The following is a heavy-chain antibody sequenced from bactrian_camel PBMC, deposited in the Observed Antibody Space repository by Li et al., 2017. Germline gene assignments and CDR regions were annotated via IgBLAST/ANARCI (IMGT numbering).Heavy chain of an antibody. CDR2: IDSDGNA. V-gene: IGHV3S55*01. D-gene: IGHD5*01. J-gene: IGHJ6*01. CDR1: GYTYRADC. CDR3: QASLGKTFCSAAYFLSGLRPVFGS. Sequence: HVQLVESGGGSAQAGGSLRLSCAISGYTYRADCMGWFRQAPGKEREGVAVIDSDGNAVYADSVKGRFTISKDNAKNTLYLQMNSLTPEDTGTYYCQASLGKTFCSAAYFLSGLRPVFGSWGQGTQVTVS.